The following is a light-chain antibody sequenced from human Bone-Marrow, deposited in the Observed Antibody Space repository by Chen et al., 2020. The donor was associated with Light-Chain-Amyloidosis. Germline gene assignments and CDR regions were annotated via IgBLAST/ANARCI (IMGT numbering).Light chain of an antibody. CDR1: DFDIGSNP. J-gene: IGLJ2*01. CDR2: GHN. Sequence: QSMLTQPPSASGTPGQRISISCSGSDFDIGSNPVSWFQHVPETAPKLLIYGHNLRPAGVPDRSAGSKWGTSASLSISGLQSEDEETYFGAVWGDGLTGWIFGGGTKLSVL. CDR3: AVWGDGLTGWI. V-gene: IGLV1-44*01.